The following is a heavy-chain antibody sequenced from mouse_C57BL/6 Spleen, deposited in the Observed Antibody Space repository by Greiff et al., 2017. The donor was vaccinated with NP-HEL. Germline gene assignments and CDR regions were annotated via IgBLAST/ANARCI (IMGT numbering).Heavy chain of an antibody. D-gene: IGHD2-2*01. J-gene: IGHJ3*01. CDR2: ISYDGSN. Sequence: EVQLQQSGPGLVKPSQSLSLTCSVTGYSITSGYYWNWIRQFPGNKLEWMGYISYDGSNNYNPSLKNRISITRDTSKNQFFLKLNSVTTEDTATYYCARDQGGYGAWFAYWGQGTLVTVSA. V-gene: IGHV3-6*01. CDR1: GYSITSGYY. CDR3: ARDQGGYGAWFAY.